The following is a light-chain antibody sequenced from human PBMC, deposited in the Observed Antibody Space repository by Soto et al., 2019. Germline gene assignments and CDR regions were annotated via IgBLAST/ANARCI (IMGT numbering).Light chain of an antibody. CDR3: ETWNSNTRV. V-gene: IGLV4-60*02. Sequence: QLVLTQSSSVSASLGSSVKRTCTLSSGHSSYIIAWHQQQPGKAPRYLMNLEGSGSYNKESGVPDRFSGSSSGADRYLTISNLQFEDEADYYCETWNSNTRVFGGGTKLTVL. CDR2: LEGSGSY. CDR1: SGHSSYI. J-gene: IGLJ3*02.